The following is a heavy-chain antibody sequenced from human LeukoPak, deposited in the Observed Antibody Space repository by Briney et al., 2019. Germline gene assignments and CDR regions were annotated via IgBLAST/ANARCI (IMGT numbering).Heavy chain of an antibody. CDR2: ISHSGDT. CDR3: ARTDYSLP. Sequence: SETLSLTCAVSGGSLSGYWWCWIRQSPGTGLEWIGEISHSGDTNYNPSFESRVAITLDTSNNQLSLHLSSVTAADTAVYYCARTDYSLPWGQGTTVTVSS. J-gene: IGHJ5*02. D-gene: IGHD4-11*01. CDR1: GGSLSGYW. V-gene: IGHV4-34*01.